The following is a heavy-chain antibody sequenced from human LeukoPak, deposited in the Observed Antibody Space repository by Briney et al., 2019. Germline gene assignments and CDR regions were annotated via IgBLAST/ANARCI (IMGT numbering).Heavy chain of an antibody. Sequence: SETLSLTCAVYGGSFSGYYWSWIRQPPGKGLEWIGEINHSGSTNYNPSLESRVTISVDTSKNQFSLKLSSVTAADTAVYYCARGGYSGYDLAYFDYWGQGTLVTVSS. CDR2: INHSGST. D-gene: IGHD5-12*01. J-gene: IGHJ4*02. V-gene: IGHV4-34*01. CDR3: ARGGYSGYDLAYFDY. CDR1: GGSFSGYY.